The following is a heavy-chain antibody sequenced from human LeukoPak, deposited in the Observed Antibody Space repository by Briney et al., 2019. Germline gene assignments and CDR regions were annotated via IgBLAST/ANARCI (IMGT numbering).Heavy chain of an antibody. D-gene: IGHD2-2*01. Sequence: SETLSLTCTVSGGSISSYYWSWIRQPPGKGLEWIGYIYYSGSTNYNPSLRSRVTMSVDTSKNQFSLKLSSVTAADTAVYYCARGGVVPAARGNNWFDPWGQGTLVTVSS. CDR1: GGSISSYY. V-gene: IGHV4-59*12. J-gene: IGHJ5*02. CDR3: ARGGVVPAARGNNWFDP. CDR2: IYYSGST.